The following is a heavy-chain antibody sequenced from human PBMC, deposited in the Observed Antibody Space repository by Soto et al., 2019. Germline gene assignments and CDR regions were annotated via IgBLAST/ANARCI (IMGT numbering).Heavy chain of an antibody. V-gene: IGHV3-30*18. CDR2: ISYDGSNK. D-gene: IGHD1-26*01. CDR3: AKDLFSGGSYPNWFEP. Sequence: GGSLRLSCEASGFSFRSYGLHWVRQAPGKGLEWVGLISYDGSNKFYADSVRGRFTISRDNSNNTLYLQMTSLRVEDTAVYYCAKDLFSGGSYPNWFEPWGHGTLVTVSS. J-gene: IGHJ5*02. CDR1: GFSFRSYG.